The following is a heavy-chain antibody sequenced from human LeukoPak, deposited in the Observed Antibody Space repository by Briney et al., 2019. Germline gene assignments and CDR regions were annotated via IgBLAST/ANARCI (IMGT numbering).Heavy chain of an antibody. D-gene: IGHD5-18*01. Sequence: PGGSLRLSCAASGFTFSSYGMHWVRQAPGMGLEWVAVISYDGSNKYYAHSVKGRCTISRDNSKNTLYLQMNSLRAEDTAVYYCAKPILQLWAPFDYWGQGTLVTVSS. CDR1: GFTFSSYG. V-gene: IGHV3-30*18. J-gene: IGHJ4*02. CDR2: ISYDGSNK. CDR3: AKPILQLWAPFDY.